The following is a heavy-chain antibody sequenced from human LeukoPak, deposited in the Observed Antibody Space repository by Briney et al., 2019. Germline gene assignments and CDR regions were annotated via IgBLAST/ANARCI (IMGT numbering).Heavy chain of an antibody. CDR2: ISSSSSYI. D-gene: IGHD2-15*01. V-gene: IGHV3-21*01. CDR1: GFTFSSYS. Sequence: PGGSLRLSCAASGFTFSSYSMNWVRQAPGKGLEWVSSISSSSSYIYYAGSVKGRFTISRDNAKNSLYLQMNSLRAEDTAVYYCAREGVVAATPWFDPWGQGTLVTVSS. CDR3: AREGVVAATPWFDP. J-gene: IGHJ5*02.